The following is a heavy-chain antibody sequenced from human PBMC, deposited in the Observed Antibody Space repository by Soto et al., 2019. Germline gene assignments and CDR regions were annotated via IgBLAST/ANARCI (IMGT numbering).Heavy chain of an antibody. CDR2: IDPGDSHT. J-gene: IGHJ4*02. Sequence: PGESLKISCKGFGYNFTNYWVGWVRQMPGKGLEWMGIIDPGDSHTTYSPSFQGQLTISADKSITTAYLQWSSLKTSDCAMFYCARVAPTGTSSVVTVYYFDFWGQGTLVTVSS. D-gene: IGHD4-17*01. CDR1: GYNFTNYW. V-gene: IGHV5-51*01. CDR3: ARVAPTGTSSVVTVYYFDF.